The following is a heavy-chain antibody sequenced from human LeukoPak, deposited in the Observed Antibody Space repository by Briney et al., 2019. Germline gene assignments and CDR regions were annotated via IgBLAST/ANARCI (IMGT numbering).Heavy chain of an antibody. CDR3: AKARRNLRGGDY. V-gene: IGHV3-23*01. J-gene: IGHJ4*02. D-gene: IGHD1-14*01. Sequence: GRSLRLSCAASGFTFDDYAMHEVRQAPGKGLEWVSAISGSGGSMYYADSVKGRLTISRDNSKNTLYLQMSSLRAEDTAVYYCAKARRNLRGGDYWGQGTLVTVSS. CDR1: GFTFDDYA. CDR2: ISGSGGSM.